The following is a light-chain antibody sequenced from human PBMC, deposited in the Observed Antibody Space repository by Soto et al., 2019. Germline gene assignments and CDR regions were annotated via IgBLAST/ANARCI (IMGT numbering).Light chain of an antibody. CDR2: DAS. Sequence: EIVLTQSPATLSLSPGERATLSCRASQSVSSYLAWYQQKPGQAPSLLMYDASNRATGIPARFSGSGPGTDFTLTISSLEPEDFAVYYCQQRSSWPLTFGGGTKVEIK. CDR3: QQRSSWPLT. CDR1: QSVSSY. J-gene: IGKJ4*01. V-gene: IGKV3-11*01.